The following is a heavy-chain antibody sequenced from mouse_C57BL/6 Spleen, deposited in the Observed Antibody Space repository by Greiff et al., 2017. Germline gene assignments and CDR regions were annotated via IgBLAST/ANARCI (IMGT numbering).Heavy chain of an antibody. D-gene: IGHD1-1*01. Sequence: VQRVESGAELVRPGTSVKVSCKASGYAFTNYLIEWVKQRPGQGLEWIGVINPGSGGTNYNEKFKGKATLTADKSSSTAYMQLSSLTSEASAVSFFARGHMYYGSGPWFAYWGQGTLVTVSA. V-gene: IGHV1-54*01. CDR1: GYAFTNYL. CDR2: INPGSGGT. CDR3: ARGHMYYGSGPWFAY. J-gene: IGHJ3*01.